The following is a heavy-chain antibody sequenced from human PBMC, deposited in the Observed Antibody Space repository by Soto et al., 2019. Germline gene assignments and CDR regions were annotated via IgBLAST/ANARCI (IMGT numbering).Heavy chain of an antibody. V-gene: IGHV1-69*13. Sequence: SVKASCRASLGSFSSYSISWAPQAPGQGLEWMGGIIPIFGTANYAQKFQGRVTITADESTSTAYMELSSLRSEDTAVYYCARDRCNWNCPDHWGQGTLVTVSS. CDR2: IIPIFGTA. J-gene: IGHJ1*01. CDR1: LGSFSSYS. D-gene: IGHD1-7*01. CDR3: ARDRCNWNCPDH.